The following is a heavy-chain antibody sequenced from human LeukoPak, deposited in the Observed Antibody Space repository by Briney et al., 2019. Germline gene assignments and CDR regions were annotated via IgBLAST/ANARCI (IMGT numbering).Heavy chain of an antibody. CDR1: GGTFSSYA. CDR3: ASPAFDI. Sequence: ASVKVSCNASGGTFSSYAINWVRQAPGQGLEWMGRIIPILGIANYAQKFQGRVTITADKSTSTAYMELSSLRSEDTAMYYCASPAFDIWGQGTMVTVPS. V-gene: IGHV1-69*04. J-gene: IGHJ3*02. CDR2: IIPILGIA.